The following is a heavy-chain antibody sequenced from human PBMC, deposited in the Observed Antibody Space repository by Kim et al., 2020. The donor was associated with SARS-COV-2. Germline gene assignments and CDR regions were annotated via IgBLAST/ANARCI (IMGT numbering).Heavy chain of an antibody. V-gene: IGHV4-34*01. CDR2: INHSGST. CDR1: GGSFSGYY. Sequence: SETLSLTCAVYGGSFSGYYWSWIRQPPGKGLEWIGEINHSGSTNYNPSLKSRVTISVDTSKNQFSLKLSSVTAADTAVYYCARGSVVRGVIISTSYYYH. D-gene: IGHD3-10*01. J-gene: IGHJ6*01. CDR3: ARGSVVRGVIISTSYYYH.